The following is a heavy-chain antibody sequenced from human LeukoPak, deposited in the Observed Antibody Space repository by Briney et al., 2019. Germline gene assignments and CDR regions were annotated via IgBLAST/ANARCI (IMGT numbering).Heavy chain of an antibody. Sequence: GGSLRLSCATSGFMFSTYAMSWVRQAPGKGLEWVSIISNSGGTTYYADSVKGRFTVSRDNSKNTLYLQMNSLRAEDTAVYYXXXXXYRXSXNYYFDYWGXGTLVAVSS. CDR2: ISNSGGTT. D-gene: IGHD3-16*02. J-gene: IGHJ4*02. V-gene: IGHV3-23*01. CDR1: GFMFSTYA. CDR3: XXXXYRXSXNYYFDY.